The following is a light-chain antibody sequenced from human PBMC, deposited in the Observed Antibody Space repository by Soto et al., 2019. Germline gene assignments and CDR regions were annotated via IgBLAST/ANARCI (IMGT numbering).Light chain of an antibody. J-gene: IGKJ1*01. CDR2: AAS. CDR1: RTISSY. V-gene: IGKV1-39*01. CDR3: QQTYNTPWT. Sequence: DIQMTQSPSSLSASVGDRVTITCRASRTISSYLSWYQHKPGKAPNLLIYAASTLQGGVPSRFSGSGSETDFTLTISSLQPEDFETYYCQQTYNTPWTFGQGTKVEIK.